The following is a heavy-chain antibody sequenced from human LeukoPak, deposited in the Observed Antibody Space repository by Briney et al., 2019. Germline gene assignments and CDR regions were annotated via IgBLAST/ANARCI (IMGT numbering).Heavy chain of an antibody. CDR2: IYPDDSNT. CDR1: GYSFTSYW. Sequence: GESLKISCKGSGYSFTSYWIGWVRLMPGKGLEFMGIIYPDDSNTRYSPSFQGQVTISADRSISTAYLQWSSLQASDTAMYYCGRLTLRGLVDFWGQGTLVTVSS. D-gene: IGHD3-10*01. J-gene: IGHJ4*02. CDR3: GRLTLRGLVDF. V-gene: IGHV5-51*01.